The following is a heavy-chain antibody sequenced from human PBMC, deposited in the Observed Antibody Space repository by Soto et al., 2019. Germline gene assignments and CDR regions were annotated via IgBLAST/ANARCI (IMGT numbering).Heavy chain of an antibody. Sequence: QVQLVESGGGVVQPGRSLRLSCAASGFTFSTYGMHWVRQAPGKGLEWVAVIWYDGSNKYYADSVKGRFTISRDNSKDTLYLQMNSRRAEDTAVYYCARVYSSWYSDYWGQGTLVTVSS. J-gene: IGHJ4*02. CDR3: ARVYSSWYSDY. CDR2: IWYDGSNK. CDR1: GFTFSTYG. D-gene: IGHD6-13*01. V-gene: IGHV3-33*01.